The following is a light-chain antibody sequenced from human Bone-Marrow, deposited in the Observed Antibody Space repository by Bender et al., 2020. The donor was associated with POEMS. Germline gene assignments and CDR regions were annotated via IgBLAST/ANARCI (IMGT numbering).Light chain of an antibody. Sequence: QSVLTQPPSVSGAPGQRVTISCTGSSSNIGAGYDVHWYQQLPGTAPKLLIYGNNNRPSGVPDRSSGSKSGTSASLAITGLQPEDEADYYCQSYDSSLSGSVFGGGTKLTVL. CDR1: SSNIGAGYD. J-gene: IGLJ3*02. CDR3: QSYDSSLSGSV. V-gene: IGLV1-40*01. CDR2: GNN.